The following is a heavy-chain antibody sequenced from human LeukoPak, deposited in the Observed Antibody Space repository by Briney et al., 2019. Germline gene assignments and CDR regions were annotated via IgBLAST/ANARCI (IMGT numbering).Heavy chain of an antibody. CDR3: ARDYYGQCDY. J-gene: IGHJ4*02. CDR2: IYNDGSTT. Sequence: GGSLRLSCAASGFTFSGYWMHWVRQAPGKGLVWVSRIYNDGSTTTYADSVKGRFTISRDNAKSTLYLQTSSLRAEDTAVYYCARDYYGQCDYWGQGTLVTVSS. V-gene: IGHV3-74*01. D-gene: IGHD3-10*01. CDR1: GFTFSGYW.